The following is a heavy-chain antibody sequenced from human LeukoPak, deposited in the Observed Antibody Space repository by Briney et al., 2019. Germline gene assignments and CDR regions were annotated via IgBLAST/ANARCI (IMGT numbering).Heavy chain of an antibody. J-gene: IGHJ4*02. CDR3: ARDHLRYFDWLLPGY. V-gene: IGHV3-30*04. D-gene: IGHD3-9*01. CDR1: GFTFSSYA. Sequence: PGGSLRLSCAASGFTFSSYAMHWVRQAPGKGLEWVAVISYDGSNKYYADSVKGRSTISRDNSKNTLYLQMNSLRAEDTAVYYCARDHLRYFDWLLPGYWGQGTLVTVSS. CDR2: ISYDGSNK.